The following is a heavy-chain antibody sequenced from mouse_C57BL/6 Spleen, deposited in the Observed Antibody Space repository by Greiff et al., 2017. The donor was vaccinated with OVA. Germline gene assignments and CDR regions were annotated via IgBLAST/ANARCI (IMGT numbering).Heavy chain of an antibody. V-gene: IGHV2-2*01. CDR3: ARKDPYAMDY. CDR2: IWSGGST. J-gene: IGHJ4*01. CDR1: GFSLTSYG. Sequence: QVQLKESGPGLVQPSQSLSITCTVSGFSLTSYGVHWVRQSPGKGLEWLGVIWSGGSTDYNAAFISRLSISKDNSKSQFFFKMNSLQADDTAIYYCARKDPYAMDYWGQGTSVTVSS.